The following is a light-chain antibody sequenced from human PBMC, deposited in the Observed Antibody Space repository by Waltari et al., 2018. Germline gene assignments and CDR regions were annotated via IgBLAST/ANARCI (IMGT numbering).Light chain of an antibody. J-gene: IGKJ1*01. CDR3: QRRSNSPPWT. V-gene: IGKV3-11*01. CDR1: QSVSTS. Sequence: CRASQSVSTSLAWYQHRPGQAPRLLIYDASTRATGIPARFGGSGSGTDFTLTISSLEPEDFAVYYCQRRSNSPPWTFGQETTVEVK. CDR2: DAS.